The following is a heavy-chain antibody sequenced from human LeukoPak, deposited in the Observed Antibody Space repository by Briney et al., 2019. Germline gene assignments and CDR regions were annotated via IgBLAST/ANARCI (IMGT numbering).Heavy chain of an antibody. CDR1: GFTFNTYS. Sequence: QPGGSLRLSCVASGFTFNTYSMNWFRQAPGKGLEWISYVSSSSGTIYYSDSVKGRFTISRDNAKNSLYLQMNNLRAEDTAVYYCARGRDLFDSWGQGTLVIVSS. CDR3: ARGRDLFDS. CDR2: VSSSSGTI. V-gene: IGHV3-48*04. J-gene: IGHJ4*02.